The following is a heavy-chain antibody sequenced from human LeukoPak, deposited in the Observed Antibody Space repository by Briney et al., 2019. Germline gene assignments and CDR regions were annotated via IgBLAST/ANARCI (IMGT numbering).Heavy chain of an antibody. CDR2: INPSGGST. J-gene: IGHJ4*02. CDR1: GYTFTSYY. D-gene: IGHD3-9*01. V-gene: IGHV1-46*03. CDR3: ARLAEYYDILTGYSYFDY. Sequence: GASVKVSCKASGYTFTSYYMHWVRQAPGHGLEWMGIINPSGGSTSYAQKFQGRVTMTRDTSTSTVYMELSSLRSEDTAVYYCARLAEYYDILTGYSYFDYWGQGTLVTVSS.